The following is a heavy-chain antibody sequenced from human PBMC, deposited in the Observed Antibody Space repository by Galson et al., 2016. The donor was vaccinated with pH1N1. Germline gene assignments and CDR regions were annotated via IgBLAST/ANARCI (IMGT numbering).Heavy chain of an antibody. CDR2: ISTSSGTT. D-gene: IGHD1-7*01. Sequence: SLRLSCAASGFTFGDYAMRWVRQAPGEGLEYVSSISTSSGTTYYGDSVRGRFTISRDNSKNTVYLQMNSLRAEDKAIYYCTKARVGNYYFDYWGRGSLVTVSS. CDR1: GFTFGDYA. J-gene: IGHJ4*02. V-gene: IGHV3-23*01. CDR3: TKARVGNYYFDY.